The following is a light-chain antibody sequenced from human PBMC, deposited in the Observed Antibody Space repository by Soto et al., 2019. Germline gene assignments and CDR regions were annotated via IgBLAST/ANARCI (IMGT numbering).Light chain of an antibody. J-gene: IGKJ3*01. Sequence: IVVTQSPGTLSLSPGERATLSCRASQSVSSSYLAWYQQKPVQAPRLLIYGASSRATGIPDRFSGSGSGTDFTLTISRLEPEDFAVYYGQQYGSSPPTFGPGTKVDIK. CDR1: QSVSSSY. CDR3: QQYGSSPPT. CDR2: GAS. V-gene: IGKV3-20*01.